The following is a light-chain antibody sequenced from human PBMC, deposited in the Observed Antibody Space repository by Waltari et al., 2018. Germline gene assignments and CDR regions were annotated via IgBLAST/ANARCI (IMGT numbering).Light chain of an antibody. CDR2: RNN. CDR3: AVWDDSLSGRV. V-gene: IGLV1-47*01. Sequence: QSVLTQPPSASGTPGQRVTISCSGSSSNIGHNYVYWYQQLPGTAPKLLIYRNNQRPSGVPDRFSGSKSGTSASLAISGLRAEDEADYYCAVWDDSLSGRVFGGGTKVTVL. CDR1: SSNIGHNY. J-gene: IGLJ3*02.